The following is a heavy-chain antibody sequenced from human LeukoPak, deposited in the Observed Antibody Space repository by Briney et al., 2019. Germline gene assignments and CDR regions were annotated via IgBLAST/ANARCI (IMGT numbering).Heavy chain of an antibody. J-gene: IGHJ4*02. CDR1: GGSFSGYY. CDR3: ARGYSSGPYYFDY. D-gene: IGHD6-25*01. CDR2: INHSGST. V-gene: IGHV4-34*01. Sequence: SETLSLTCAVYGGSFSGYYWSWIRQPPGKGLEWIGEINHSGSTNYNPSLKSRVTISVDTSKNQFSLKLSSVTAADTAVYYCARGYSSGPYYFDYWGQGTLVTVFS.